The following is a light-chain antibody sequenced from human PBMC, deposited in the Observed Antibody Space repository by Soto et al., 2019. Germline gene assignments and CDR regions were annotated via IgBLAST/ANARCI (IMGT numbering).Light chain of an antibody. Sequence: QSVLTQPASVSGSPGQSITISCTGTSSDVGGYNYVSWYQQHPGKAPKLMIYEVSNRPSGVSNRFSGSKSGNTASLPISGLQAEDEADYYCSSYTSSSTSGVFGGGTKLTFL. J-gene: IGLJ2*01. CDR2: EVS. CDR3: SSYTSSSTSGV. CDR1: SSDVGGYNY. V-gene: IGLV2-14*01.